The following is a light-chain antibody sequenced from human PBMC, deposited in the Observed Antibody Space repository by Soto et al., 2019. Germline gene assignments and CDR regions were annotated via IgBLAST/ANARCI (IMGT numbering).Light chain of an antibody. CDR3: QQYNSSPT. CDR1: QSISSW. Sequence: DIQMTQSPSTLSASVGDRVTITCRASQSISSWLAWYQQKPGKAPKLLIYKASSLESGVPSRFGGSGSGTEFTLTISSLQPDDFATYYCQQYNSSPTFGGGTKVEIK. J-gene: IGKJ4*01. V-gene: IGKV1-5*03. CDR2: KAS.